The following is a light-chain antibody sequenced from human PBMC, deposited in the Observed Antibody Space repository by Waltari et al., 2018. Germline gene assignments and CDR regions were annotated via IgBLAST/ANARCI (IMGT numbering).Light chain of an antibody. Sequence: QSALTQPASVSGSPGQSITISCTAPSSDVGGSNYVSWYQQHPGKAPTPIIYDVSTRPSGVSNRFSGSKSGNTASLTISGLQAEDEADYYCSSYISSDTLELFGGGTSLTV. CDR1: SSDVGGSNY. V-gene: IGLV2-14*03. CDR3: SSYISSDTLEL. J-gene: IGLJ2*01. CDR2: DVS.